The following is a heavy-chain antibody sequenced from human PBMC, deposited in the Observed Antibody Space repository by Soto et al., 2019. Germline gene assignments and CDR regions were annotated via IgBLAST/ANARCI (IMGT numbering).Heavy chain of an antibody. J-gene: IGHJ4*02. D-gene: IGHD5-18*01. V-gene: IGHV1-3*01. CDR1: GYTFTSYS. CDR2: INAGNGNT. CDR3: ARGLNGYLHYSDY. Sequence: QVQLLQSGAEVKKPGASVKVSCKASGYTFTSYSMHWVRQAPGQRLEWMGWINAGNGNTKYSQKFQGRVTITRDTSASTAYMELSSLRSEDTAVYYCARGLNGYLHYSDYWGQGTLVTVSS.